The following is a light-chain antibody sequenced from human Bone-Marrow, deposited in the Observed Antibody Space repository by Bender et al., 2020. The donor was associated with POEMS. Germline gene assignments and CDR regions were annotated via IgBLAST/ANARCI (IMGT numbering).Light chain of an antibody. CDR2: QDT. CDR3: QAWDTYSVI. CDR1: YLGDKY. Sequence: SYELTQPPSVSVSPGQTASITCSGDYLGDKYVAWYQQKPGQSPVLVIYQDTKRPSGIPERFSGSNSGNTATLTISGTQAMDEADYYCQAWDTYSVIFGGGTKLTVL. J-gene: IGLJ2*01. V-gene: IGLV3-1*01.